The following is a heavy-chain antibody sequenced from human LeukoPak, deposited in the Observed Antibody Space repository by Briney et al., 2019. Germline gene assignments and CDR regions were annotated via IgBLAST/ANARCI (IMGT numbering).Heavy chain of an antibody. CDR3: ARNAKNHGDYRFDY. Sequence: SETLSLTCAVYGGSFSGYYWSWIRQPAGKGLEWIGRIYTSGSTNYNPSLKSRVTMSVDTSKNQFSLKLSSVTAADTAAYYCARNAKNHGDYRFDYWGQGTLVTVSS. J-gene: IGHJ4*02. CDR1: GGSFSGYY. CDR2: IYTSGST. D-gene: IGHD4-17*01. V-gene: IGHV4-59*10.